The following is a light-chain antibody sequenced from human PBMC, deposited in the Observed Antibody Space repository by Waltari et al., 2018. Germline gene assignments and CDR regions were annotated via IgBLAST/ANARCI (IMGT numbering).Light chain of an antibody. CDR3: NSFAGSDTVV. J-gene: IGLJ2*01. CDR1: SGDIGAYNS. Sequence: QSVLTQPPSASGSPGQSVTISCTGTSGDIGAYNSVNWYRQHPGKVPKLMIYDVNRRPSGVPDRFSGSKSGNTASLTVSGLQPEDEAVYYCNSFAGSDTVVFGGGTTLTVL. CDR2: DVN. V-gene: IGLV2-8*01.